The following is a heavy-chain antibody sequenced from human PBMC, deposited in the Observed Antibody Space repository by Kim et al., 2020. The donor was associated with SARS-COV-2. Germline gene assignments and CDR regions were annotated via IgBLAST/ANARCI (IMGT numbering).Heavy chain of an antibody. CDR3: ASGLTPDYGDHAQYDY. CDR1: GGSISSSSYY. J-gene: IGHJ4*02. CDR2: IYYSGST. Sequence: SETLSLTCTVSGGSISSSSYYWSWIRQPPGKGLEWIGSIYYSGSTYYNPSLKSRVTISVDTSKNQFSLKLSSVTAADTAVYYCASGLTPDYGDHAQYDYWGQGTLVTVSS. D-gene: IGHD4-17*01. V-gene: IGHV4-39*01.